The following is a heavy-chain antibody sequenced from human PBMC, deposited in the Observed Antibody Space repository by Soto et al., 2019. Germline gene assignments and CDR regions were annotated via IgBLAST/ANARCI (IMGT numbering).Heavy chain of an antibody. V-gene: IGHV3-30*18. D-gene: IGHD6-13*01. Sequence: PGGSLRLSCADSGFTFSSYGMHWVRQAPGKGLEWVAVISYDGSNKYYADSVKGRFTISRDNSKNTLYLQMNSLRAEDTAVYYCAKDRGSSWTDYWGQGTLVTVSS. CDR1: GFTFSSYG. J-gene: IGHJ4*02. CDR3: AKDRGSSWTDY. CDR2: ISYDGSNK.